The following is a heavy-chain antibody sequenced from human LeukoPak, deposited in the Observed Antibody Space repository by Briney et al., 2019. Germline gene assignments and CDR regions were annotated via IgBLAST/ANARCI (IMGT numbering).Heavy chain of an antibody. D-gene: IGHD6-19*01. CDR3: ARELYSSGWYGPGYFDY. J-gene: IGHJ4*02. Sequence: PSETLSLTCAVYGGSFSGYYWSWIRQPPGKGLEWIGYIYTSGSTTYNPSLKSRVTISVDTSKNQFSLKLSSVTAADTAVYYCARELYSSGWYGPGYFDYWGQGTLVTVSS. CDR2: IYTSGST. CDR1: GGSFSGYY. V-gene: IGHV4-4*09.